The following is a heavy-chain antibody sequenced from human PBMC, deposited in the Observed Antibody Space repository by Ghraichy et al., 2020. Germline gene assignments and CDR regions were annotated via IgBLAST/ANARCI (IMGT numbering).Heavy chain of an antibody. CDR3: ARHSSDYDILTGYYNGWFDP. CDR2: IYYSGST. Sequence: SETLSLTCTVSGGSISSYYWSWIRQPPGKGLEWIGYIYYSGSTNYNPSLKSRVTISVDTSKNQFSLKLSSVTAADTAVYYCARHSSDYDILTGYYNGWFDPWGQGTLVTVSS. D-gene: IGHD3-9*01. J-gene: IGHJ5*02. V-gene: IGHV4-59*08. CDR1: GGSISSYY.